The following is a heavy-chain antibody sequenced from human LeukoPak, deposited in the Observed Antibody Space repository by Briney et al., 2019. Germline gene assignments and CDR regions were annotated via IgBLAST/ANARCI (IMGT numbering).Heavy chain of an antibody. CDR2: ISSSSSYI. CDR3: VRASKTYCSGGICYTFDY. J-gene: IGHJ4*02. V-gene: IGHV3-21*01. Sequence: PGGSLRLSCAAPGFTFSTYSLNWVRQAPGKGLEWVSSISSSSSYIYYADSVKGRFTISRDNAENSLYLQMNSLRAEDTAVYYCVRASKTYCSGGICYTFDYWGQGTLVTVSS. D-gene: IGHD2-15*01. CDR1: GFTFSTYS.